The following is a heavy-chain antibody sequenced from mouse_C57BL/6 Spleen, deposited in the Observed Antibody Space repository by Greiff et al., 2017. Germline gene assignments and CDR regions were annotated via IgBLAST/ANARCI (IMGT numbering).Heavy chain of an antibody. CDR2: LHPSDSDT. CDR3: AIFEGYGYDAFAY. D-gene: IGHD2-2*01. V-gene: IGHV1-74*01. CDR1: GYTFTSYW. J-gene: IGHJ3*01. Sequence: VQLQQPGAELVKPGASVKVSCKASGYTFTSYWLHWVKQRPGQGLEWIGRLHPSDSDTNYNQKFKGKATLTVDKSSSTAYMQRSSLTSEDSAVYYCAIFEGYGYDAFAYWGQGTLVTVSA.